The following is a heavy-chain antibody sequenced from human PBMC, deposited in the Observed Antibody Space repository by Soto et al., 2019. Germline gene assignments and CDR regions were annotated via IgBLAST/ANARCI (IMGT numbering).Heavy chain of an antibody. J-gene: IGHJ4*02. CDR2: IKQDGSAK. CDR3: ARRLKPSGWYVLLEWAFDY. V-gene: IGHV3-7*01. D-gene: IGHD6-19*01. CDR1: GFTFSSYW. Sequence: EVQLVESGGGLVQPGGSLRLSCAASGFTFSSYWMTWVRQAPGKGLEWVANIKQDGSAKYYVDSVKGRLTISRDNDKNSRYLHTYSLRAEATAVYYCARRLKPSGWYVLLEWAFDYWGQGTLVTVSS.